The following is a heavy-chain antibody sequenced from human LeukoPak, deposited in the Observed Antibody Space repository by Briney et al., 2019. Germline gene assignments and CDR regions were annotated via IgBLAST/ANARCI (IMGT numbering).Heavy chain of an antibody. V-gene: IGHV3-9*01. J-gene: IGHJ5*02. CDR2: ISWNSGSI. CDR3: AKGSGGSYSGWFDP. Sequence: PGGSLRLSCAASGFTFDDYAMHWVRQAPGKGLEWVSGISWNSGSIGYADSVKGRFTISRDNAKNSLYLQMNSLRAEDTALYCCAKGSGGSYSGWFDPWGQGTLVTVSS. D-gene: IGHD1-26*01. CDR1: GFTFDDYA.